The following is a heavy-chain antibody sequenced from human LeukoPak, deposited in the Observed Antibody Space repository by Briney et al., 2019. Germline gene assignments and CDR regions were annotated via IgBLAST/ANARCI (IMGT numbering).Heavy chain of an antibody. Sequence: GSLRLSCAASGFTFSSYAMSWVRQAPGKGLEWVSAISGSGGSTYYADSVKGRFTISRDNSKNTLYLQMNSLKAEDTAVYYCAKDPGYYGSGSFDYWGQGTLVTVSS. CDR1: GFTFSSYA. J-gene: IGHJ4*02. CDR2: ISGSGGST. CDR3: AKDPGYYGSGSFDY. V-gene: IGHV3-23*01. D-gene: IGHD3-10*01.